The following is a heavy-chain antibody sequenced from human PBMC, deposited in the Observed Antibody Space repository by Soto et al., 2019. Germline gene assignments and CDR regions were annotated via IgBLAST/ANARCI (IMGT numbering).Heavy chain of an antibody. CDR3: ARGERLYYFYYGMDV. CDR2: FDPEDGET. J-gene: IGHJ6*02. D-gene: IGHD3-3*01. CDR1: GYTLTELS. Sequence: WASVKVSCKVSGYTLTELSMHWVRQAPGKGLEWMGGFDPEDGETIYAQKFQGRVTMTRDTSASTAFLELSSLKSEDTAVYYCARGERLYYFYYGMDVWGQGSTVTVSS. V-gene: IGHV1-24*01.